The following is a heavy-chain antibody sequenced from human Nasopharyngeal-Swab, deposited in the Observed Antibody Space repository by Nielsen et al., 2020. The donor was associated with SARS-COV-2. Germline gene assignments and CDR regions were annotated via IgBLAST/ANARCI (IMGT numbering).Heavy chain of an antibody. J-gene: IGHJ3*02. CDR1: GFTFDDYA. Sequence: GGSLRLSCAASGFTFDDYAMHWVRQAPGKGLEWVSGISWNSGSIGYADSVKGRFTISRDNAKNSLYLQMNSLRAEDTALYYCAKATEVNLDYDDAFDIWGQGTMVTVSS. CDR2: ISWNSGSI. D-gene: IGHD3-16*01. CDR3: AKATEVNLDYDDAFDI. V-gene: IGHV3-9*01.